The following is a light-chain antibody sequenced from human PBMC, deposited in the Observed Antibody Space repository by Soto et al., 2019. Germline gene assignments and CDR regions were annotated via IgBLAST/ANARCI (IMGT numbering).Light chain of an antibody. Sequence: EIVMTQSPATLSVSPGERVTLSCRASQSVSSNLAWYQQKLGQAPRLLIYGASTRATGIPDRFSGSGSGTEFTLTISSLQSEDFTVYYCQQYNDWPITFGGGTKVDIK. CDR3: QQYNDWPIT. V-gene: IGKV3-15*01. CDR1: QSVSSN. CDR2: GAS. J-gene: IGKJ4*01.